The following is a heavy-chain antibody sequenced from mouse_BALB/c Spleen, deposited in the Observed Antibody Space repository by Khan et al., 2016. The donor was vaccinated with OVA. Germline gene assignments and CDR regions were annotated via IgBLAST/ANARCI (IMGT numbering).Heavy chain of an antibody. J-gene: IGHJ3*01. CDR1: GFTFSDYY. D-gene: IGHD2-13*01. CDR3: ARGYYGDPFAY. CDR2: ISDGGSYT. Sequence: EVELVESGGGLVKPGGSLKLSCAASGFTFSDYYMYWVRQTPEKRLEWVATISDGGSYTYYPDSVKGRCNISRDDAKNNMYLQMSRLKSEDTAMYYCARGYYGDPFAYWGQGTLVTVSA. V-gene: IGHV5-4*02.